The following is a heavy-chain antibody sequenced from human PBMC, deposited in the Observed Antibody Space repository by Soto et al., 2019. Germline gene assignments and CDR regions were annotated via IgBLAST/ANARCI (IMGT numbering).Heavy chain of an antibody. Sequence: SGGSLRLSCATSGFTFSSYAMSWVRQAPGKGLEWVSAISGSGGSTYYADSVKGRFTISRDNSKNTLYLQMNSLRAEDTAVYYCAKDFWRGYYAFDIWGQGTMVTVSS. CDR1: GFTFSSYA. V-gene: IGHV3-23*01. J-gene: IGHJ3*02. CDR3: AKDFWRGYYAFDI. D-gene: IGHD3-3*01. CDR2: ISGSGGST.